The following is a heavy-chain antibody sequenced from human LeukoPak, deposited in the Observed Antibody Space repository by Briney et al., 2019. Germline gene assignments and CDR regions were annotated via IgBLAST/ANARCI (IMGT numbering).Heavy chain of an antibody. CDR1: GGSISSGSYY. J-gene: IGHJ5*02. Sequence: PSETLSLTCTVSGGSISSGSYYWSWIRQPAGKGLEWIGRIYTSGSTNYNPSLKSRVTISVDTSKNQFSLKLSSVTAADTAVYYCARASIGYSSAPSPPNWFDPWGQGTLVTVSS. V-gene: IGHV4-61*02. D-gene: IGHD6-19*01. CDR2: IYTSGST. CDR3: ARASIGYSSAPSPPNWFDP.